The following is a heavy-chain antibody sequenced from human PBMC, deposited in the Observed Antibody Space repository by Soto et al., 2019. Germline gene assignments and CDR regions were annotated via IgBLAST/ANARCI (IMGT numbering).Heavy chain of an antibody. CDR2: ISGSGGST. Sequence: PGGSLRLSCAASGFTFSSYAMSWVRQAPGKGLEWVSAISGSGGSTYYADPVKGRFTISRDNSKNTLYLQMNGLRAEDTAVYYCAKDELWFGETTAFDIWGHGTMATVSS. D-gene: IGHD3-10*01. CDR3: AKDELWFGETTAFDI. CDR1: GFTFSSYA. J-gene: IGHJ3*02. V-gene: IGHV3-23*01.